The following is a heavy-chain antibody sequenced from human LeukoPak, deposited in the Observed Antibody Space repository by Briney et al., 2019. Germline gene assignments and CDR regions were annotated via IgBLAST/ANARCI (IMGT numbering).Heavy chain of an antibody. CDR1: GFTFSNYG. J-gene: IGHJ4*02. V-gene: IGHV3-33*06. Sequence: PGGSLRLSCAAAGFTFSNYGMDWVRQAPGKGLEWVALLWYDGANKNYAASVKCRFNISRDNSKNTVYLQMTSLRAEDAALYYCAKSRIGFSGQADHWGQGTLITVSS. CDR2: LWYDGANK. D-gene: IGHD5-12*01. CDR3: AKSRIGFSGQADH.